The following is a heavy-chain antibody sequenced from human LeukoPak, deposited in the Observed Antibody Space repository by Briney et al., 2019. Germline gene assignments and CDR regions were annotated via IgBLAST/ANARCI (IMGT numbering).Heavy chain of an antibody. J-gene: IGHJ4*02. CDR3: SRESGAFCPFGY. CDR2: ISLTGRT. Sequence: GSLRLSCAASGFTFSSYSMNWVRQPPGQGLEWIGEISLTGRTNYNPSLNGRVTMSLDESSNQLSLKLTSVTAADTAIYYCSRESGAFCPFGYWGQGTLVIVPS. D-gene: IGHD1-26*01. V-gene: IGHV4-4*02. CDR1: GFTFSSYSM.